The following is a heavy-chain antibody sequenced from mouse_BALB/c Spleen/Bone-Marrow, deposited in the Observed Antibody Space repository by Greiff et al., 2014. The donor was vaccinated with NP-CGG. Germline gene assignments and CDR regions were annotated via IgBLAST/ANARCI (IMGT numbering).Heavy chain of an antibody. CDR2: IDPRSGGT. V-gene: IGHV1-54*03. Sequence: QVQLQQSGAELVRPGTSVKVSCKASGYAFTNYLIEWVKQRPGQGLEWIGVIDPRSGGTDYNEKFKGKAPLTADKSSSTAYMQLNSLTSGDSAVYFCARGGITTVVPYSMDYWGQGTSVIVSS. CDR3: ARGGITTVVPYSMDY. D-gene: IGHD1-1*01. CDR1: GYAFTNYL. J-gene: IGHJ4*01.